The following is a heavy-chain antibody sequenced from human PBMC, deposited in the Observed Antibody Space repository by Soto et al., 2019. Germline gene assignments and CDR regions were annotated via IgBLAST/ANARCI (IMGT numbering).Heavy chain of an antibody. J-gene: IGHJ4*02. V-gene: IGHV4-39*01. CDR1: DASIDNNNYL. CDR2: LYNSGTT. CDR3: ARQVNRHFDY. D-gene: IGHD2-21*01. Sequence: SETLSLTCTVSDASIDNNNYLWGWIRQLPGKGLEWIGTLYNSGTTFYNPSLKSRVTMSLDTPKNQFSLRLTSVTATDTAVYYCARQVNRHFDYWGQGTQVTVSS.